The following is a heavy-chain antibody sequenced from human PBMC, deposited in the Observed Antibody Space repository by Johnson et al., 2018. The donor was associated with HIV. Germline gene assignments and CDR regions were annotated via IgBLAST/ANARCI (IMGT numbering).Heavy chain of an antibody. CDR2: ISYDGSDK. V-gene: IGHV3-30*04. CDR3: ARGKKQWLDEDAFDI. CDR1: GFTFSSYA. Sequence: QVQLVESGGGVVRPGGSLRLSCAASGFTFSSYAMHWVRQAPAKGLQWVAVISYDGSDKDYADSVKGRFTISRDSSKNTLYLQMNSLRVEDTAVDYCARGKKQWLDEDAFDIWGQGTMVTVSS. J-gene: IGHJ3*02. D-gene: IGHD6-19*01.